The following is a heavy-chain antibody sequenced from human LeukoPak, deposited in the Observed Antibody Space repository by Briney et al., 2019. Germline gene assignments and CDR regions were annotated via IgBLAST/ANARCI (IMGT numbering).Heavy chain of an antibody. CDR2: IRYDGSNK. D-gene: IGHD4-11*01. J-gene: IGHJ4*02. V-gene: IGHV3-30*02. CDR1: GFTFSRYG. Sequence: PGGSLRLSCAASGFTFSRYGMHWVRQAPGKGLEWVAFIRYDGSNKYYADSVKGRFTISRDNSKNTLYLQMNSLRTEDTAVYYCARDTDSNYDFDYWGQGTLVTVSS. CDR3: ARDTDSNYDFDY.